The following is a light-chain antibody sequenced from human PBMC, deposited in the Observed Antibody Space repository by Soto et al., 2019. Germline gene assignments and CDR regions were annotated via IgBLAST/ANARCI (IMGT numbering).Light chain of an antibody. Sequence: QSVLTQPPSVSGAPGQRVTISCTGSSSNIGAGYDVHWYQQLPGTAPKLLIYGNSNRPSGVPDRFSGSKSGTSASLAITGLQAEDEADYYCQSYDSSLNGWVFGGGTTLTVL. CDR1: SSNIGAGYD. CDR3: QSYDSSLNGWV. CDR2: GNS. V-gene: IGLV1-40*01. J-gene: IGLJ3*02.